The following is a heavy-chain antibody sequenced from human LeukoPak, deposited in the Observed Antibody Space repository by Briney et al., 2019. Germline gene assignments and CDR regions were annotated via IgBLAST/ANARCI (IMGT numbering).Heavy chain of an antibody. V-gene: IGHV3-23*01. CDR1: GFTFNSYA. J-gene: IGHJ3*02. CDR2: ISGSGGTT. CDR3: ARDPNGDYIGAFDM. Sequence: GGSLRLSCVASGFTFNSYAMTWVRQAPGKGLEWVSSISGSGGTTQYADSVQGRFAISRDNSKNTLDLQMNSLRAEDTAVYFCARDPNGDYIGAFDMWGRGTMVSVSS. D-gene: IGHD4-17*01.